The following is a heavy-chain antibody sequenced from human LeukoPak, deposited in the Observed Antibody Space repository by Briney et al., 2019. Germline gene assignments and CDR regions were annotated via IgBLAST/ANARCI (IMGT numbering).Heavy chain of an antibody. CDR3: ARAYSGSSVHIDY. CDR1: GYSISSGYY. Sequence: SATLSLTCTVSGYSISSGYYWDWIRQPPGKGLEWIGSIYHSGSTYYNPSLKSRVTVSVDTSKNQFSLNLSSVTAADTALYYCARAYSGSSVHIDYWGQGTLVTVSS. J-gene: IGHJ4*02. V-gene: IGHV4-38-2*02. CDR2: IYHSGST. D-gene: IGHD4-23*01.